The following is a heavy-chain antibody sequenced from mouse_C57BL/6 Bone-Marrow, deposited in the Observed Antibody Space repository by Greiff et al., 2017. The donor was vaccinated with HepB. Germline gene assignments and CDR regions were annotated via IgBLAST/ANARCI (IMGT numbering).Heavy chain of an antibody. D-gene: IGHD1-1*01. CDR2: INPSTGGT. CDR1: GYSFTGYY. CDR3: ATIYGSSAFDY. J-gene: IGHJ2*01. V-gene: IGHV1-42*01. Sequence: VQLQQSGPELVKPGASVKISCKASGYSFTGYYMNWVKQSPEKSLEWIGEINPSTGGTTYNQKFKAKATLTVDKSSSTAYMQLKSLTSEDSAVYYCATIYGSSAFDYWGQGTTLTVSS.